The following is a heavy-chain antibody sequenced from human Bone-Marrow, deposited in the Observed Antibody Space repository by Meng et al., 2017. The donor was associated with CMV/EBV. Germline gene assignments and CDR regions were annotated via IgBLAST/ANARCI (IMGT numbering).Heavy chain of an antibody. CDR2: IRYDGSNK. Sequence: GESLKISCAASGFTFISYGMHWVRQAPGKGLEWVAFIRYDGSNKYYADSVKGRFTISRDNSKNTLYLQMNSLRAEDTAVYYCAKVRGLYYYYYGRDVWGQGTTVTVSS. J-gene: IGHJ6*02. D-gene: IGHD3-10*01. CDR3: AKVRGLYYYYYGRDV. V-gene: IGHV3-30*02. CDR1: GFTFISYG.